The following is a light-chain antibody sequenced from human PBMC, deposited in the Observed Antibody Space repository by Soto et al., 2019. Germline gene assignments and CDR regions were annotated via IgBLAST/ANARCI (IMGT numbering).Light chain of an antibody. CDR2: AAS. V-gene: IGKV1-39*01. Sequence: DIQMTQSPSSLSASVGDRVTITCRASQGISTYLNWYQQKPGKAPKPLIYAASSLQSGVPSRFSGSGSETDFTLTISSLQPEDFATYSCQQSYSTTWTFGQGTEVDIK. CDR3: QQSYSTTWT. J-gene: IGKJ1*01. CDR1: QGISTY.